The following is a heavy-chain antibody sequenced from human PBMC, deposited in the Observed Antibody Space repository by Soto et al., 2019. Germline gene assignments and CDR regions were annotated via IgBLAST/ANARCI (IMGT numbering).Heavy chain of an antibody. CDR3: ANSRGDDDYFDY. D-gene: IGHD2-21*02. Sequence: GGSLRLSCAASGFTFSSYGMHWVRQAPGKGLEWVAVISYDGSNKYYADSVKGRFTISRDNSKNTLYLQMNSLRAEDTAVYYCANSRGDDDYFDYWGQGTLVTVSS. V-gene: IGHV3-30*18. CDR1: GFTFSSYG. CDR2: ISYDGSNK. J-gene: IGHJ4*02.